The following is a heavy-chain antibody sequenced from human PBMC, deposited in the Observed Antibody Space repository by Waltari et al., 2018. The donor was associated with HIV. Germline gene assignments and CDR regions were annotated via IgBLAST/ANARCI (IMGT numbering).Heavy chain of an antibody. CDR1: GFTVRSNY. J-gene: IGHJ3*02. CDR2: IYSGGST. CDR3: ARDLVGQTDDAFDI. V-gene: IGHV3-53*01. Sequence: EVQLVESGGGLIQPGGSLRLSCAASGFTVRSNYMSWVRQAPGKGLEWVSVIYSGGSTYYADSVKGRFTISRDNSKNTLYLQMNSLRAEDTAVYYCARDLVGQTDDAFDIWGQGTMVTVSS.